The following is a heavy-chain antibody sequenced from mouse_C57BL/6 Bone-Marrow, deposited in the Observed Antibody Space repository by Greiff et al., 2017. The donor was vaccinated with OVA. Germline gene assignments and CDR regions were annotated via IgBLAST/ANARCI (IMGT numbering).Heavy chain of an antibody. CDR1: GYTFTDYN. J-gene: IGHJ3*01. Sequence: VQLKESGPELVKPGASVKIPCKASGYTFTDYNMDWVKQSHGKSLEWIGDINPNNGGTIYNEKFKGKATLTVDKSSSTAYMELRSLTSEDTAVXYCARKGPPGFAYWGQGTLVTVSA. V-gene: IGHV1-18*01. CDR2: INPNNGGT. CDR3: ARKGPPGFAY. D-gene: IGHD3-3*01.